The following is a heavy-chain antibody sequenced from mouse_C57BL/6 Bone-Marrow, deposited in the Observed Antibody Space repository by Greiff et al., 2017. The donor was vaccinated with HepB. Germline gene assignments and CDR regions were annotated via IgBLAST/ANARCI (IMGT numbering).Heavy chain of an antibody. CDR2: INPSNGCT. CDR1: GYTFTSYT. CDR3: ARDGYPYYFDF. V-gene: IGHV1-4*01. D-gene: IGHD2-3*01. J-gene: IGHJ2*01. Sequence: QVQLKESGAELARPGASVTMSCKASGYTFTSYTMHWVKQRPGQGLEWIGDINPSNGCTNYNQKFKGKATVTADKSSSTAYMQLGSLTSEDSAVYYCARDGYPYYFDFGGQGTTPTVSS.